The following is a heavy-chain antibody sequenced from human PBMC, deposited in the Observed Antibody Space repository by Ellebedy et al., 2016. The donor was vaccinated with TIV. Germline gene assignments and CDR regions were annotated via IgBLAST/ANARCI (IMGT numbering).Heavy chain of an antibody. J-gene: IGHJ4*02. Sequence: SLKISXAASGFSFDDYAMYWVRQAPGKGLEWVSGISWNSGSIGYADSVKGRFTISRDNAKNSLYLQMNSLRAEDTALYYCAKDRDDSSGYFSQFDYWGQGTLVTVSS. D-gene: IGHD3-22*01. V-gene: IGHV3-9*01. CDR2: ISWNSGSI. CDR1: GFSFDDYA. CDR3: AKDRDDSSGYFSQFDY.